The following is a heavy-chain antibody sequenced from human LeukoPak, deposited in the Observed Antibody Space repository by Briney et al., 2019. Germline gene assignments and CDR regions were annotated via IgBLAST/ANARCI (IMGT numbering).Heavy chain of an antibody. CDR1: GGSISSGGYY. V-gene: IGHV4-31*03. CDR2: IYYSRST. Sequence: PSQTLSLTCTVSGGSISSGGYYWSWIRQHPGKGLEWIGYIYYSRSTYYNPSLKSRVTISVDTSKNQFSLKLSSVTAADTAVYYCARGQRELTPRFDPWGRGTLVTVSS. J-gene: IGHJ5*02. CDR3: ARGQRELTPRFDP. D-gene: IGHD1-26*01.